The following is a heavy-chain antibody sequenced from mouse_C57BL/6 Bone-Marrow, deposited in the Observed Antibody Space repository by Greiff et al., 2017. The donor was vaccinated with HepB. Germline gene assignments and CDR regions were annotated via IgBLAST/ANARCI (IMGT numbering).Heavy chain of an antibody. V-gene: IGHV1-64*01. CDR3: ARYYYGSRAWFAY. CDR2: IHPNSGSN. J-gene: IGHJ3*01. D-gene: IGHD1-1*01. CDR1: GYTFTSYW. Sequence: QVQLQQPGAELVKPGASVKLSCKASGYTFTSYWMHWVKQRPGQGLEWIGMIHPNSGSNNYNEKFKRQATLTVDKSSSTAYMQLSSLTSEDSSVYYCARYYYGSRAWFAYWGQGTLVTVSA.